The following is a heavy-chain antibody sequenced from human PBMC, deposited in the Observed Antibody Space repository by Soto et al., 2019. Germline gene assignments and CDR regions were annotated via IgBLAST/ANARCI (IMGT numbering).Heavy chain of an antibody. V-gene: IGHV3-48*02. J-gene: IGHJ3*02. Sequence: EVHLVESGGGLVQPGGSLRLSCAASGFTFSSYSMNWVRQAPGKGLEWVSYINTVSSTTYYADSVKGRFTISRDTAKTSLFLQMNSLRDEDTAVYYCAADWQWAFHIWGQGTMVTVSS. CDR2: INTVSSTT. CDR1: GFTFSSYS. CDR3: AADWQWAFHI. D-gene: IGHD6-19*01.